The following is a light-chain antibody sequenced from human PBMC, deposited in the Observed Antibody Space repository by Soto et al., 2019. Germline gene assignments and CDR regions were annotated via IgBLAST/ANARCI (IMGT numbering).Light chain of an antibody. J-gene: IGLJ1*01. V-gene: IGLV1-51*01. Sequence: QSVLTQPPSVSAAPGQEVTISCSGSSSNIAANSVSWYQHLPGTAPKLLIYDSDRRPSGIPARFSGSKSGTSATLGITGLQTGDEAEYYCGAWENSLTVYVFGSGTKLTVL. CDR3: GAWENSLTVYV. CDR2: DSD. CDR1: SSNIAANS.